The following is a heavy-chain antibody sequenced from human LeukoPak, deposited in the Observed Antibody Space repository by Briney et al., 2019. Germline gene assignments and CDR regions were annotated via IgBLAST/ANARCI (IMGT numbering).Heavy chain of an antibody. Sequence: GGSLRLSCAASGFTFSSYAMSWVRQAPGKGLEWVSAVSGSGGSTYYADSVKGRFTISRDNSKNTLYLQMNSLRAEDTAVYYCAKDIVGATMGSNYWGQGTLVTVSS. CDR3: AKDIVGATMGSNY. V-gene: IGHV3-23*01. J-gene: IGHJ4*02. CDR1: GFTFSSYA. CDR2: VSGSGGST. D-gene: IGHD1-26*01.